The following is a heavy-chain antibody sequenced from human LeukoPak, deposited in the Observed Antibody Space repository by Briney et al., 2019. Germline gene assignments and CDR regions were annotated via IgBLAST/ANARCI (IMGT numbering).Heavy chain of an antibody. CDR3: AKGKGSSSSSIDW. J-gene: IGHJ4*02. D-gene: IGHD2-15*01. Sequence: GGSLRLSCAASGFTFNTYAMNWVRQAPGKGLEWVSAISDSGGSTYYADSVKDRFTISRDNSKNMVYLQIHRLRAEDTAVYYCAKGKGSSSSSIDWWGQGTLVTVSS. CDR1: GFTFNTYA. CDR2: ISDSGGST. V-gene: IGHV3-23*01.